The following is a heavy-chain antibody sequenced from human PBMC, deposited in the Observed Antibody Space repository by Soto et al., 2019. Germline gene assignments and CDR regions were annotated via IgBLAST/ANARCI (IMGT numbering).Heavy chain of an antibody. Sequence: SETLSLTCTVSGGSISSGGYYWSWIRQHPGKRLEWIGCIYYSGSTYYNPSLKSRVTISVDTSKNQFSLKLSSVTAANTAVYYCAAGSGWYIGIDYWSQGTLVTVSS. CDR2: IYYSGST. CDR3: AAGSGWYIGIDY. D-gene: IGHD6-19*01. V-gene: IGHV4-39*01. CDR1: GGSISSGGYY. J-gene: IGHJ4*02.